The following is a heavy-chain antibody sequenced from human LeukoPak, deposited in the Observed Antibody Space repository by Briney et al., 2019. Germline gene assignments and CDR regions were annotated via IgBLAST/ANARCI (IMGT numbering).Heavy chain of an antibody. V-gene: IGHV3-30*02. CDR3: AKGRGGYYDTSGYYNNNWFDP. CDR1: RFTFSSYG. CDR2: IQYDGSNK. J-gene: IGHJ5*02. Sequence: GGSLRLSCAASRFTFSSYGMSWVRQAPGKGLEGVAFIQYDGSNKYYADSVKGRFTISRDNSKNTLYLQMNSLRAEDTAVYYCAKGRGGYYDTSGYYNNNWFDPWGQGTLVTVSS. D-gene: IGHD3-22*01.